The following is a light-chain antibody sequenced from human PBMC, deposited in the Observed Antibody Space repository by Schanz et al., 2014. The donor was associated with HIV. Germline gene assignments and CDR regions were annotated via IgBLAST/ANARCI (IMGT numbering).Light chain of an antibody. CDR2: EVS. CDR3: SSYRGDHTVV. CDR1: SSDVGAYKY. V-gene: IGLV2-8*01. Sequence: QSALTQPPSASGSPGQSVTISCTGTSSDVGAYKYVSWYQQHPGKAPKLMIFEVSERPSGVPDRFSGSKSGNTASLTVSGLQAEDEADYYCSSYRGDHTVVFGGGTKLTVL. J-gene: IGLJ3*02.